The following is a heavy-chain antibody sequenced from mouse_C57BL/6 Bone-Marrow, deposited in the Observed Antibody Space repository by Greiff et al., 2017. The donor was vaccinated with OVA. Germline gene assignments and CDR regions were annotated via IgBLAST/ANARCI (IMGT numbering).Heavy chain of an antibody. V-gene: IGHV1-19*01. CDR3: ADWDRAY. Sequence: EVKLVESGPVLVKPGASVKMSCKASGYTFTDYYMNWVKQSHGKSLEWIGVINPYNGGTSYNQKFKGKATLTVDKSSSTAYMELNSLTSEDSAVYYCADWDRAYWGQGTLVTVSA. J-gene: IGHJ3*01. CDR2: INPYNGGT. D-gene: IGHD4-1*01. CDR1: GYTFTDYY.